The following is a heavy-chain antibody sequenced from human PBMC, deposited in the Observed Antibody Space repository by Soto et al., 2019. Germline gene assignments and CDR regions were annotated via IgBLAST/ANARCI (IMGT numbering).Heavy chain of an antibody. CDR3: AREGVAAYYYSGMDF. CDR1: GYTFTRSL. J-gene: IGHJ6*02. V-gene: IGHV1-18*01. D-gene: IGHD6-19*01. Sequence: ASVKVSCKPSGYTFTRSLISWVRLAPGQRLEWIGWISTYNGDTNYAQTFQGRVTMTTDTSTTTVHMEVRSLRSDDTAVYYCAREGVAAYYYSGMDFAGQGTPVTVSS. CDR2: ISTYNGDT.